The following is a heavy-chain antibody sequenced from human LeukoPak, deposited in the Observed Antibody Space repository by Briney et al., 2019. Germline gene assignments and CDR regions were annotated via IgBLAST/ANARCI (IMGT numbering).Heavy chain of an antibody. Sequence: ASVKVSCKASGYTFTAYYIHWVRQAPGQGLEWMAWINPNSGDSNYAEKFQGRVTMTRDTSISTAYIELSRLTFDDTAVYYCARGPELSTAYYRDGFYWGQGTLDTVSS. CDR2: INPNSGDS. V-gene: IGHV1-2*02. CDR1: GYTFTAYY. CDR3: ARGPELSTAYYRDGFY. J-gene: IGHJ4*02. D-gene: IGHD2-8*02.